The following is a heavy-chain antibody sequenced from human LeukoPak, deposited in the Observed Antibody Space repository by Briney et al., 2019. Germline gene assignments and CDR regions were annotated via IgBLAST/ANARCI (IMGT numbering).Heavy chain of an antibody. V-gene: IGHV3-30*02. CDR3: EKSHSGYGSGIPKYYFDY. J-gene: IGHJ4*02. CDR2: IRYDGSNK. Sequence: GGSLRLSCAASGFTFSSYDMHWLRQAPGKGLEWVAFIRYDGSNKYYADSVKGRFTISRDNSKNTLYLQMSSLRAEDTAVYYCEKSHSGYGSGIPKYYFDYWGQGTLVTVSS. CDR1: GFTFSSYD. D-gene: IGHD3-10*01.